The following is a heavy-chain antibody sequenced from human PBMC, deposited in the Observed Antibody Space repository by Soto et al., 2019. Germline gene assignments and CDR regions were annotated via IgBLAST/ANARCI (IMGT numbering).Heavy chain of an antibody. Sequence: QVQLVQSGDEVKKPGASVKVSCKASGYIFVNYGIAWVRQAPRQGLEWMAWISPYTGNTHSTSKVQGRLTMTTDTSTSTAYMDLGSLTSDDTAVYYCVMVDNYVTPTPQDVWGQGTTVTVSS. CDR3: VMVDNYVTPTPQDV. J-gene: IGHJ6*02. CDR1: GYIFVNYG. CDR2: ISPYTGNT. D-gene: IGHD3-16*01. V-gene: IGHV1-18*01.